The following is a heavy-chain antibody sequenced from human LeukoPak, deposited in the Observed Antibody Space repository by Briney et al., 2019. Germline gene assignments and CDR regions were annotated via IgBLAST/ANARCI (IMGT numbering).Heavy chain of an antibody. CDR2: MYHSGST. CDR3: ARGPRVDTSMVPQYYYMDV. Sequence: SETLALTCAVSGYSISSGYYWGWIRQPPGKGLDWIGSMYHSGSTYYNPSLKSRVTISADTSKNQFSLKLSSVTAADTAVYYCARGPRVDTSMVPQYYYMDVWGKGTTVTVSS. J-gene: IGHJ6*03. D-gene: IGHD5-18*01. V-gene: IGHV4-38-2*01. CDR1: GYSISSGYY.